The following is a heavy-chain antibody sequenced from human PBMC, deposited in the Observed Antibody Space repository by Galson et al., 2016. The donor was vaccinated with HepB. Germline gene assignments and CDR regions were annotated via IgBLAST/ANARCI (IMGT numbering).Heavy chain of an antibody. V-gene: IGHV3-30*03. J-gene: IGHJ3*02. CDR2: MPFDGSKK. CDR3: VLYPKRGGLPAVIATDSFDI. Sequence: SLRLSCAASGFDFRMYGLHWVRQAPGKGLEWVAAMPFDGSKKFYGDSVKGRFAISRDNSRNTLFLQMDRLRTEDAGMYYCVLYPKRGGLPAVIATDSFDIWGQGTLVTVSS. CDR1: GFDFRMYG. D-gene: IGHD2-21*01.